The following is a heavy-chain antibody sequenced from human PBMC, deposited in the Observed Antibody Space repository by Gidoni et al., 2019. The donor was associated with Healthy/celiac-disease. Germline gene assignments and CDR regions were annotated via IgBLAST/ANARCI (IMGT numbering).Heavy chain of an antibody. CDR2: IWYNGNNK. Sequence: QVQPVESGGGLVQLGRSLRLSCAAFGSTFSSYGMHWVRKAPGKGLDWVAVIWYNGNNKYYADSVKGRFTISRDNSKNTLYLQMNSLRAEDTAVYYCARVDGYGDYVGQFDYWGQGTLVTVSS. V-gene: IGHV3-33*01. CDR3: ARVDGYGDYVGQFDY. CDR1: GSTFSSYG. D-gene: IGHD4-17*01. J-gene: IGHJ4*02.